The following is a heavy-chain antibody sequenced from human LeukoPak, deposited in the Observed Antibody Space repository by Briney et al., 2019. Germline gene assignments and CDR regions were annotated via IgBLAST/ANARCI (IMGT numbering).Heavy chain of an antibody. J-gene: IGHJ5*02. D-gene: IGHD2-8*01. CDR3: AGERTSCTNGVCRTPRWFDP. V-gene: IGHV4-4*07. Sequence: SETLSLTCTVSGGSISTYYWTWIRQPAGKGLEWIRHIYISGTTNYSPSLKSRVTMSVDTSKNQFSLKLSSVTAADTAVYYCAGERTSCTNGVCRTPRWFDPWGQGILVTVSS. CDR2: IYISGTT. CDR1: GGSISTYY.